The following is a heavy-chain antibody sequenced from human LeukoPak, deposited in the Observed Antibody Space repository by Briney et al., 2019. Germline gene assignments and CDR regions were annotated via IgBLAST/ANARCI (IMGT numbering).Heavy chain of an antibody. Sequence: PGGSLRLSCAASGFTFSSYGTHWVRQAPGKGLEWVAFIRYDGSNKYYADSVKGRFTISRDNSKNTLYLQMNSLRAEDTAVYYCAKEDNYGGKPFDYWGQGTLVTVSS. CDR3: AKEDNYGGKPFDY. V-gene: IGHV3-30*02. CDR1: GFTFSSYG. D-gene: IGHD4-23*01. CDR2: IRYDGSNK. J-gene: IGHJ4*02.